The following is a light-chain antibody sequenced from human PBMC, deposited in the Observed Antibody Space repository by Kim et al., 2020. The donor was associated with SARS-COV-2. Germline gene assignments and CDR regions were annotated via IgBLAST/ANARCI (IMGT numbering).Light chain of an antibody. V-gene: IGKV1-5*01. CDR2: DVS. J-gene: IGKJ4*01. Sequence: DIQMTQSPSTLSASVGDRVTITCRASQTVNTLLAWYQQNPGKAPEVLISDVSNLQTGVPSRFSGSGSGTEFNLIISSLQPDDFATYYCQQYNAYPPTFGGGTKVDIK. CDR3: QQYNAYPPT. CDR1: QTVNTL.